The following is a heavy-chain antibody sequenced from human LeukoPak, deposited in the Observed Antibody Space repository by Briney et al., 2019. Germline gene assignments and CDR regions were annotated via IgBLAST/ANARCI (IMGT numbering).Heavy chain of an antibody. D-gene: IGHD2-2*01. J-gene: IGHJ3*02. CDR1: GGSICSYY. CDR3: ARRYCSSTSCHDAFDI. CDR2: IYTSGST. V-gene: IGHV4-4*09. Sequence: SETLSLTCTVSGGSICSYYWSWIRQPPGKGLEWIGYIYTSGSTNYNPSLKSRVTISVDTSKNQFSLKLSSVTAADTAVYYCARRYCSSTSCHDAFDIWGQGTMVTVSS.